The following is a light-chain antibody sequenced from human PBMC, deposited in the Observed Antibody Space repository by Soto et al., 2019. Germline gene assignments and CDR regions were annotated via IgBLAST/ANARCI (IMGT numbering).Light chain of an antibody. CDR1: QSVSNN. CDR3: QQYNKWPLFT. V-gene: IGKV3-15*01. J-gene: IGKJ3*01. CDR2: SAS. Sequence: EIVMTQSPVTLSVSPGERATLSCRASQSVSNNLAWYQQRRGQAPRLLIYSASTSATGISARFSGSGSGTAITLTISGLQTVDFAVYYCQQYNKWPLFTFGPGTRVDMK.